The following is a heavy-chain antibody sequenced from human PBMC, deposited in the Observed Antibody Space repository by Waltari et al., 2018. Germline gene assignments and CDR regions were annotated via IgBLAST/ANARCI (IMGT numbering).Heavy chain of an antibody. CDR1: GYTFTGYY. D-gene: IGHD2-2*02. V-gene: IGHV1-2*02. CDR2: INPKSGGT. CDR3: ARVGIYLFDY. J-gene: IGHJ4*02. Sequence: QVQLVQSGAEVKKPGASVKVSCKASGYTFTGYYMHWVRQAPGQGLEWMGYINPKSGGTNYAQKFQGRVTITRDTSISTAYMELSRLRSDDTAVYYCARVGIYLFDYWGQGTLVTVSS.